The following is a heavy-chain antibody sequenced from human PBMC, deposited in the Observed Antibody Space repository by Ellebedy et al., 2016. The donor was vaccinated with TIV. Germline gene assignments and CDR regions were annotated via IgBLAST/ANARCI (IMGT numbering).Heavy chain of an antibody. J-gene: IGHJ4*02. V-gene: IGHV1-46*01. CDR3: ARDSIVLPGAYFDY. D-gene: IGHD2-8*01. Sequence: ASVKVSCKASGYTFTGYYMHWVRQAPGQGLEWMGLINPSGGTTNYPQKFQGRVTMTTDTSTSTAYMELRSLRSDDTAVYYCARDSIVLPGAYFDYWGQGALVTVST. CDR2: INPSGGTT. CDR1: GYTFTGYY.